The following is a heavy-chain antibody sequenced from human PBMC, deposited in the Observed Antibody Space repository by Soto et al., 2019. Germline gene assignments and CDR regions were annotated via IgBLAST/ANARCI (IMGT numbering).Heavy chain of an antibody. D-gene: IGHD6-19*01. CDR3: ARGLITGSHYSGGWYYFDS. J-gene: IGHJ4*02. V-gene: IGHV4-34*01. Sequence: SETMSLTCAVYGESFSGHIWTWIRQTPGKGLQWIGQINHSGSASYNPSLKSRVTISVHTSNSQFSLELSSVTAADTAVYYCARGLITGSHYSGGWYYFDSWGQGTQVTVSS. CDR2: INHSGSA. CDR1: GESFSGHI.